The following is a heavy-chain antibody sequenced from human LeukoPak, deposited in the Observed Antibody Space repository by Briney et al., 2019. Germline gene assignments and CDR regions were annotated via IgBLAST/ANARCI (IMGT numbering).Heavy chain of an antibody. CDR2: IYYSGST. V-gene: IGHV4-59*01. Sequence: SETLSLTCTVSGGSISSYYWSWIRQPPGKGLEWIGYIYYSGSTNYNPSLKSRVTISVDTSKNQFSLKLSSVTAADTAVYYCAREAGDNAYDVWGQGTMVTVSS. CDR3: AREAGDNAYDV. CDR1: GGSISSYY. D-gene: IGHD2-21*01. J-gene: IGHJ3*01.